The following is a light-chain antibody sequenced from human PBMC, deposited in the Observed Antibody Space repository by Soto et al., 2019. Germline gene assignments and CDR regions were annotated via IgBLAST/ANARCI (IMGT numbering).Light chain of an antibody. CDR3: QSYDSSMSAYV. J-gene: IGLJ1*01. Sequence: QSVLAQPPSVSGAPGQKVTISCTGSSSNIGAGYDLHWYQQLPGTAPKLLLYGNSNRPSGVPDRFSGSKSGTSASLAITGLQAEDEAEYYCQSYDSSMSAYVFGNGTKVTVL. CDR2: GNS. V-gene: IGLV1-40*01. CDR1: SSNIGAGYD.